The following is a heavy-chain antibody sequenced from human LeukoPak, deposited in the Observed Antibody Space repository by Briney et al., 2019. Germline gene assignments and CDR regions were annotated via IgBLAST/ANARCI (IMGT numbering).Heavy chain of an antibody. J-gene: IGHJ3*02. CDR1: GFSLSTSGVG. Sequence: SGPTLVNPTETLTLTCTFSGFSLSTSGVGVGWIRQPPGKALEWLALIYWNDDKRYSPSLKSRLTIIKDTSKSQVVLTMTNMDPVDTATYYCAHPYKDDAFDIWGQGTMVTVSS. D-gene: IGHD1-14*01. V-gene: IGHV2-5*01. CDR3: AHPYKDDAFDI. CDR2: IYWNDDK.